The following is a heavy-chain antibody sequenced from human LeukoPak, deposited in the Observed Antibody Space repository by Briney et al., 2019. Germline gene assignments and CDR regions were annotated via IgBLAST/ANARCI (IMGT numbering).Heavy chain of an antibody. V-gene: IGHV4-30-4*01. D-gene: IGHD3-10*01. J-gene: IGHJ4*02. CDR3: ARGTMVRGALFDY. Sequence: SETLSLTCTVSGGSISSGDYYWSWIRQPPGKGLEWIGYIYYSGSTYYNPSLKSRVTISVDTSKNQFSLKLSSVIAADTAVYYCARGTMVRGALFDYWGQGTLVTVSS. CDR1: GGSISSGDYY. CDR2: IYYSGST.